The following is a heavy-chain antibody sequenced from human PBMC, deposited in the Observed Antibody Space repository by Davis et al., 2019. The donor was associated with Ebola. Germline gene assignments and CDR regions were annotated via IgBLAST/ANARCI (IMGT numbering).Heavy chain of an antibody. V-gene: IGHV1-18*01. Sequence: AASVKVSCKASGYTFTSYGISWVRQAPGQGLEWMGWISAYNGNTNYAQKLQGRVTMTRNTSISTAYMELSSLRSEDTAVYYCARGQLGLIDYWGQGTLVTVSS. CDR3: ARGQLGLIDY. CDR2: ISAYNGNT. J-gene: IGHJ4*02. D-gene: IGHD6-6*01. CDR1: GYTFTSYG.